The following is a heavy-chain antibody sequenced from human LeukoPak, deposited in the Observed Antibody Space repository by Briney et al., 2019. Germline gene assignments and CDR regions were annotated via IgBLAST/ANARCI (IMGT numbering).Heavy chain of an antibody. J-gene: IGHJ4*02. V-gene: IGHV3-23*01. CDR1: GFTFSSYG. Sequence: PGRSLRLSCAASGFTFSSYGMHWVRQAPGKGLEWVSAISGSGGSTYYADSVKGRFTISRDNSKNTLYLQMNSLRAEDTAVYYCAKSYYYDSSGLFDYWGQGTLVTVSS. D-gene: IGHD3-22*01. CDR2: ISGSGGST. CDR3: AKSYYYDSSGLFDY.